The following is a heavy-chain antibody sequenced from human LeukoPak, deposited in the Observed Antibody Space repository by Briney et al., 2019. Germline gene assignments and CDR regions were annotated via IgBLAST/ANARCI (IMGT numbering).Heavy chain of an antibody. J-gene: IGHJ4*02. CDR2: IIPLSGTS. D-gene: IGHD2-8*01. V-gene: IGHV1-69*05. Sequence: SVKVSCKASGGTFRKYAIYWVRQAPGQGLQWMGRIIPLSGTSDFAQGFQGRVTLTTDASTSTAYMELTSLRSEDKAVYYCARPKYCADGVCYWSLDYWGQGTLVTVSS. CDR1: GGTFRKYA. CDR3: ARPKYCADGVCYWSLDY.